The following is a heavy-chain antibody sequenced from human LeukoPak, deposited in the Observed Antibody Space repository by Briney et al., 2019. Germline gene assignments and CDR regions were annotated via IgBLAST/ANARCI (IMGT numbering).Heavy chain of an antibody. CDR1: GYTFTSYY. D-gene: IGHD6-6*01. V-gene: IGHV1-2*06. CDR3: ARGYSSSSPAIYYYYYGMDV. Sequence: ASVKVSCKASGYTFTSYYMHWVRQAPGQGLEWMGRINPNSGGTNYAQKFQGRVTMTRDTSISTAYMELSRLRSDDTAVYYCARGYSSSSPAIYYYYYGMDVWGQGTTVTVSS. CDR2: INPNSGGT. J-gene: IGHJ6*02.